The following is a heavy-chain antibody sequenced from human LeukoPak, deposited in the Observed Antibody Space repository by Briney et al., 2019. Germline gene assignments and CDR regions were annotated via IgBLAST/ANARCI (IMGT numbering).Heavy chain of an antibody. CDR2: IHHSGNT. J-gene: IGHJ4*02. CDR1: GDSVSSGHYY. D-gene: IGHD2-21*01. V-gene: IGHV4-31*03. CDR3: ARVIFSGTVVVVVNSYFDF. Sequence: SETLSLTCSVSGDSVSSGHYYWTWIRQQPGKGLEWIGYIHHSGNTYYNPSLQSRISVSIDTSKNQFSLKLHSMTAADTAVYYCARVIFSGTVVVVVNSYFDFWGQGMLVTVSS.